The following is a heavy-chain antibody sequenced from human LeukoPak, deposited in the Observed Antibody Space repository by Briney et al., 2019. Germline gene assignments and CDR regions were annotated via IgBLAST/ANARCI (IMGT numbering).Heavy chain of an antibody. D-gene: IGHD4-17*01. CDR3: TKFVKGTTVTSKVPFDY. Sequence: GGSLRLSCAASGFTFDSYGMNWDRQAPGKGLEWVSGISGSGVYTYYADSVKGRFTISRDNSKNTLYLVMNSLRVDDTAVYYCTKFVKGTTVTSKVPFDYWGQGTLVTVSS. CDR1: GFTFDSYG. J-gene: IGHJ4*02. V-gene: IGHV3-23*01. CDR2: ISGSGVYT.